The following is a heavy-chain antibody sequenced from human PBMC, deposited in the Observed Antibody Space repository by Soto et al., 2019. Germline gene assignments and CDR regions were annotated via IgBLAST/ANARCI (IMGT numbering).Heavy chain of an antibody. CDR2: IYYSGST. CDR1: GGSISSGGYY. Sequence: SETLSLTCTVSGGSISSGGYYWSWIRQHPGKGLEWIGYIYYSGSTYYNPSLKSRVTISVDTSKNQFSLKLSSVTAADTAVYYCARDSGYCSGGSCSGYYYYMDVWGKGTTVTVSS. V-gene: IGHV4-31*03. J-gene: IGHJ6*03. D-gene: IGHD2-15*01. CDR3: ARDSGYCSGGSCSGYYYYMDV.